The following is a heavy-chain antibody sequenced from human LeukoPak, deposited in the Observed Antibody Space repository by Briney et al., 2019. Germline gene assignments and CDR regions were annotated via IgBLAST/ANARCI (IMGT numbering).Heavy chain of an antibody. CDR1: GGSFSGYY. V-gene: IGHV4-34*01. CDR2: INHSGST. CDR3: ARRTEAPRLRGAFDI. J-gene: IGHJ3*02. Sequence: SETLSLTCAVYGGSFSGYYWSWIRQPPGKGLEWIGEINHSGSTNYNPSLKSRVTISVDTSKNQFSLKLSSVTAADTAVYYCARRTEAPRLRGAFDIWGQGTMVTVSS.